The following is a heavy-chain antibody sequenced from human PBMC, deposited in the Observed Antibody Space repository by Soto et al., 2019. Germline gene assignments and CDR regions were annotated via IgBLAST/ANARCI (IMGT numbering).Heavy chain of an antibody. CDR2: INAGNGNT. V-gene: IGHV1-3*01. J-gene: IGHJ6*03. CDR1: GYTFTSYA. CDR3: ARAPYYDFWSGYYRGLNYYYMDV. Sequence: ASVTVSCKASGYTFTSYAMHWVRQAPGQRLEWMGWINAGNGNTKYSQKLQGRVTITRDTSASTAYMELSSLRSEDTAVYYCARAPYYDFWSGYYRGLNYYYMDVWGKGTTVTVSS. D-gene: IGHD3-3*01.